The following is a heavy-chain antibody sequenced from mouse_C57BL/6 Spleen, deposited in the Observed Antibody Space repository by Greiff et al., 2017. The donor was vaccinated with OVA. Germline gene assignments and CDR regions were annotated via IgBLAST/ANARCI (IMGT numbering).Heavy chain of an antibody. CDR1: GFTFSNYW. CDR3: TVYYYGSRDPSWFAY. Sequence: EVKLMESGGGLVQPGGSMKLSCVASGFTFSNYWMNWVRQSPEKGLEWVAQIRLKSDNYATHYAESVKGRFTISRDDSKSSVYLQMNNLRAEDTGIYYCTVYYYGSRDPSWFAYWGQGTLVTVSA. J-gene: IGHJ3*01. D-gene: IGHD1-1*01. CDR2: IRLKSDNYAT. V-gene: IGHV6-3*01.